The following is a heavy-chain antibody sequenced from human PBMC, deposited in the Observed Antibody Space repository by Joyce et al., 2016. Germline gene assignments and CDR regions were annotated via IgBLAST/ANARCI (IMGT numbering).Heavy chain of an antibody. CDR2: IYACDSDT. J-gene: IGHJ3*01. CDR1: GYSFPNYW. V-gene: IGHV5-51*01. Sequence: EVQLVQSGAEVKKPGESLKISCKGSGYSFPNYWIGWVRQMPGKGLEWVGVIYACDSDTRYSPSVQGQVTMSADKSISTAYLQWSSLKASDTAIYYCARQGGTHDAFDVWGQGTMVTVSS. D-gene: IGHD3-16*01. CDR3: ARQGGTHDAFDV.